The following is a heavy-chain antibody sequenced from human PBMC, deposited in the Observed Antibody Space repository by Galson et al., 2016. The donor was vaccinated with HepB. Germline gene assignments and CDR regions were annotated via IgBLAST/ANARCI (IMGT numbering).Heavy chain of an antibody. Sequence: SVKVSCKASGYTFNNYGVNWVRQPPGQGLKWMGWISPYSGDTYYAQNLQGRVTMTTDTSTSTANMELRSRRSDDTAMYSCAREKGVGYAMDFWGQGTTVTVSS. CDR2: ISPYSGDT. D-gene: IGHD1-26*01. CDR3: AREKGVGYAMDF. CDR1: GYTFNNYG. J-gene: IGHJ6*02. V-gene: IGHV1-18*01.